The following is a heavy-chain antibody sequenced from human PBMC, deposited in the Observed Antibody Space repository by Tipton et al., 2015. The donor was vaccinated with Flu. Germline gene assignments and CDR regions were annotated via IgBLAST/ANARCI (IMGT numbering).Heavy chain of an antibody. CDR3: ARLSYYDVDLKNFYFDH. CDR1: GGSISSYY. V-gene: IGHV4-59*01. D-gene: IGHD3-10*02. CDR2: IYYSGST. Sequence: GLVKPSETLSLTCTVSGGSISSYYWSWIRQPPGKGLEWIGYIYYSGSTNYNPSLKSRVTMSVDTSKTQVSLKLTSVTAADTAVYYCARLSYYDVDLKNFYFDHWGQGALVTVSS. J-gene: IGHJ4*02.